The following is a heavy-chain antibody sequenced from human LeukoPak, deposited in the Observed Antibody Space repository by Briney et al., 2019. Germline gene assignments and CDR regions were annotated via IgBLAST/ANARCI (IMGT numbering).Heavy chain of an antibody. J-gene: IGHJ5*02. CDR2: INPSGGNT. V-gene: IGHV1-46*01. Sequence: GASVKVSCKASGYTFTSYYMHWVRQALGQGLEWTGIINPSGGNTTYAQKFQGRVTMTRDTSTSTVYMELSSLRSEDTAVYYCARGGGYCSSTSCYRPWFDPWGQGTLVTVSS. CDR1: GYTFTSYY. CDR3: ARGGGYCSSTSCYRPWFDP. D-gene: IGHD2-2*01.